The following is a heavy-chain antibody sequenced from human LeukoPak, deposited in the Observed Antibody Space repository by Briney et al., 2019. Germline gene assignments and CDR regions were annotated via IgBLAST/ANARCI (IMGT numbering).Heavy chain of an antibody. CDR3: ARGIIVPPYYYYMDV. J-gene: IGHJ6*03. CDR2: ISPSGGST. D-gene: IGHD2-8*01. V-gene: IGHV1-46*01. CDR1: GYTFTSNY. Sequence: ASVKVSCKAFGYTFTSNYMHWVRQAPGQGPEWMGVISPSGGSTTYAQKFQGRVTLTRDMSTSTDYLELSSLRSEDTAMYYCARGIIVPPYYYYMDVWGKGTTVTVSS.